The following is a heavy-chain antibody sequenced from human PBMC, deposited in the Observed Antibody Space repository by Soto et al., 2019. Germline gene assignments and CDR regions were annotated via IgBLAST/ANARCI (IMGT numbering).Heavy chain of an antibody. V-gene: IGHV1-18*01. CDR2: ISAYNGNT. Sequence: ASVKVSCKASGYTFTSYGISWVRQAPGQGLEWMGWISAYNGNTNYAQKLQGRVTMTTDTSTSTAYMELRSLRSDDTAVYYCARDSNRIYDILTGYYSGYWGQGTLVTVSS. J-gene: IGHJ4*02. CDR1: GYTFTSYG. D-gene: IGHD3-9*01. CDR3: ARDSNRIYDILTGYYSGY.